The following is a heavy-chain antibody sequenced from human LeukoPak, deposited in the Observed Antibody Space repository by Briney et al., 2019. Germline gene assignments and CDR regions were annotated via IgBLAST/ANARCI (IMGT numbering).Heavy chain of an antibody. V-gene: IGHV4-34*01. D-gene: IGHD3-10*01. CDR1: GGPFSGYF. J-gene: IGHJ4*02. CDR3: ARRYYYNLGSFPFDF. Sequence: SETLSLTCAVSGGPFSGYFWSWIRQSSGKGLEWVGEIHNSGTTNYNPSLNSRVTISEDTSKNQFYLNLSSVTAADTAVYYCARRYYYNLGSFPFDFWGQGTLVTVFS. CDR2: IHNSGTT.